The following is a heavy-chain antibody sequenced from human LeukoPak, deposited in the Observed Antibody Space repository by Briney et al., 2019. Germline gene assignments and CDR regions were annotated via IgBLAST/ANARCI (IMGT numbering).Heavy chain of an antibody. D-gene: IGHD3-22*01. CDR3: ARGDDSGYYDYFDY. CDR1: GFTVDSNY. J-gene: IGHJ4*02. V-gene: IGHV3-53*01. Sequence: GGSLRLSCAASGFTVDSNYLSWVRQAPGKGLEWASTIYTGGNPSYAASVKGRFTISRDFSKNTVFLHMNSLRAEDTAMYYCARGDDSGYYDYFDYWGQGALVTVSS. CDR2: IYTGGNP.